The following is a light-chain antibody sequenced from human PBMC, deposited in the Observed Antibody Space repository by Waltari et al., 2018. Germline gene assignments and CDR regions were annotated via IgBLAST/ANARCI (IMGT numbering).Light chain of an antibody. J-gene: IGKJ1*01. V-gene: IGKV3-11*01. CDR3: LQRSLWPWT. Sequence: IVLTQSPATLSLSPGERATLSCRASQTVSTYLAWFQQNPGQAPGLLIYDASNRAPGIPARFSGSGSGTDFSLTISSLEPEDFAVYYCLQRSLWPWTFGQGTKVAVK. CDR1: QTVSTY. CDR2: DAS.